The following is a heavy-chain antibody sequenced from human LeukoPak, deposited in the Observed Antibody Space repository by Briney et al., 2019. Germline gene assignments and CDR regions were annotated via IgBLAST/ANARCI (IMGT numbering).Heavy chain of an antibody. CDR2: ISGSGGST. V-gene: IGHV3-23*01. CDR3: AKDPGSWVSACDY. CDR1: GFTFSSYA. D-gene: IGHD2-8*01. J-gene: IGHJ4*02. Sequence: GGSLRLSCAASGFTFSSYAMSWVRQAPGKGLEWVSAISGSGGSTYYADSVKGRFTISRDNSKNTLYLQMDSLRAEDTAVYYCAKDPGSWVSACDYWGQGTLVTVSS.